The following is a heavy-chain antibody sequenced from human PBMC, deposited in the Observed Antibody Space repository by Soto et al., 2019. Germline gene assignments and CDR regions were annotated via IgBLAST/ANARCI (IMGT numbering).Heavy chain of an antibody. Sequence: ASVKVSCKASGYTITYRYLDWVRQDPGQALEWMGWITPFNGNTNYAQKFQDRVTITRDRSMSTAYMELSSLRSEATAVYYCARSHDSSSFHFDYWGQGTLVTVSS. CDR1: GYTITYRY. CDR3: ARSHDSSSFHFDY. V-gene: IGHV1-45*02. J-gene: IGHJ4*02. D-gene: IGHD6-13*01. CDR2: ITPFNGNT.